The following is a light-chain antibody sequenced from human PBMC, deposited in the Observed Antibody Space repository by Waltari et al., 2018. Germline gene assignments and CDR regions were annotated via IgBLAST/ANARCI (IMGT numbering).Light chain of an antibody. CDR1: QGISSY. V-gene: IGKV1-9*01. CDR2: AAS. J-gene: IGKJ4*01. CDR3: QQLNSYPLT. Sequence: IQLTQSPSSLSASVGDRDTITCRASQGISSYLAWYQQKPGKAPKLLFYAASTLQSGVPSRFSGSGSGTDFTLTISSLQPEDFATYYCQQLNSYPLTFGGGTKVEIK.